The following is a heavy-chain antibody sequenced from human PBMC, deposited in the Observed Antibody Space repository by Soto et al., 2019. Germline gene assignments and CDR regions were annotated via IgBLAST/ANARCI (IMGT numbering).Heavy chain of an antibody. CDR1: DGSIISTSYY. CDR2: IYYTGST. J-gene: IGHJ5*02. CDR3: ARLNKPGWFDP. Sequence: SETLSLTCTVSDGSIISTSYYWAWNRQPPGKGLEWIGTIYYTGSTYYIPSLKSRITISVDTPKNQFSLKLSSVTAADTAVYYCARLNKPGWFDPWGQGTLVTVSS. V-gene: IGHV4-39*01.